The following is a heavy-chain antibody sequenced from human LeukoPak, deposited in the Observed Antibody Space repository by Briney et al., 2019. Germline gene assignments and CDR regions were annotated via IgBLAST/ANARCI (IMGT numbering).Heavy chain of an antibody. J-gene: IGHJ6*03. CDR1: GFTFDDYG. Sequence: GGPLRLSCAASGFTFDDYGMSWVRQAPGKGLEWVSGINWNGGSTGYADSVKGRFIISRDNAKNSLYLQMNSPRAEDTALYYCARVYYYYDSSGYLDVWGKGTTVTVSS. CDR2: INWNGGST. V-gene: IGHV3-20*04. CDR3: ARVYYYYDSSGYLDV. D-gene: IGHD3-22*01.